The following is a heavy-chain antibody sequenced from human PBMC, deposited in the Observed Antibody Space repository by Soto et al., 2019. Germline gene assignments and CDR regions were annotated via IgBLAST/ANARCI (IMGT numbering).Heavy chain of an antibody. CDR1: GGFISSSNNYY. D-gene: IGHD3-10*01. CDR3: TRPLTMGGFYGMDV. V-gene: IGHV4-39*01. Sequence: QLQLQESGPGLVKPSETLSLTCTVSGGFISSSNNYYWGWIRQPPGKGLEWIGSIYYSGNTYYNPSLKSRVSISLDTSKNQFSLKLSSVTAADTAVYYCTRPLTMGGFYGMDVWGQGTTVTVSS. J-gene: IGHJ6*02. CDR2: IYYSGNT.